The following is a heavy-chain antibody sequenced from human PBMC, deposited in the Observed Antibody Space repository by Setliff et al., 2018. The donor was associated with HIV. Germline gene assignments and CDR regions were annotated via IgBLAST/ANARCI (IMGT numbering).Heavy chain of an antibody. CDR1: GYTFTGYY. CDR3: ARDHCSSSGCYEYSYYGMDV. V-gene: IGHV1-2*02. J-gene: IGHJ6*02. D-gene: IGHD2-2*01. Sequence: ASVKVSCKAPGYTFTGYYMHWVRQAPGQGLEWLGWINPNSGGTTYAQKLQGRVTMNRDTSISTAYMEVSRLRSDDTAVYYCARDHCSSSGCYEYSYYGMDVWGQGTTVTVSS. CDR2: INPNSGGT.